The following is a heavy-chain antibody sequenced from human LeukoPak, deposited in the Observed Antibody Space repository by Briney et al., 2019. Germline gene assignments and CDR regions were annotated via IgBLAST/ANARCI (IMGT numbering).Heavy chain of an antibody. V-gene: IGHV3-30-3*01. D-gene: IGHD3-22*01. CDR3: AREQGIRVVVITTGFDY. Sequence: QTGGSLRLSCAASGFTFSSYAMHWVRQAPGKGLEWVAVISYDGSNKYYADSVKGRFTISRDNSKNTLYLQMNSLRAEDTAVYYCAREQGIRVVVITTGFDYWGQGTLVTVSS. J-gene: IGHJ4*02. CDR2: ISYDGSNK. CDR1: GFTFSSYA.